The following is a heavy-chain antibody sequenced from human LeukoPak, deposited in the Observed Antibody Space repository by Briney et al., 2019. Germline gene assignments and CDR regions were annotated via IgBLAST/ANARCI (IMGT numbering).Heavy chain of an antibody. J-gene: IGHJ5*02. V-gene: IGHV4-39*07. CDR1: GGSITSTSYY. CDR2: IYYSGST. CDR3: ARSNIVVVPAAMRAWFDP. Sequence: SETLSLTCTVSGGSITSTSYYWGWIRQPPGKGLEWIGSIYYSGSTYYDPSLKSRVTISVDKSKNQFSLKLSSVTAADTAVYYCARSNIVVVPAAMRAWFDPWGQGTLVTVSS. D-gene: IGHD2-2*01.